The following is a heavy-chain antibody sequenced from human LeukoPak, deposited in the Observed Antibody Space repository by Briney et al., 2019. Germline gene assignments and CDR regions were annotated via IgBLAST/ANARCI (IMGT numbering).Heavy chain of an antibody. CDR2: IYGNDDK. CDR1: GFSLNTNAVA. J-gene: IGHJ4*02. D-gene: IGHD4-17*01. CDR3: VYRTKVTSVDH. V-gene: IGHV2-5*01. Sequence: SGPTLVKPTQTLTLTCTFSGFSLNTNAVAVAWVRQPPGQALEWLTFIYGNDDKRYSPSLGSRLTITKDTSKNQVVLTMTDMDYVDTATYYCVYRTKVTSVDHWGQGTLVTVSS.